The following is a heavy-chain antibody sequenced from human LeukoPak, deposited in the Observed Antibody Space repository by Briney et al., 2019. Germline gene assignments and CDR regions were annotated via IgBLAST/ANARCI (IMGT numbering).Heavy chain of an antibody. CDR2: ISSTSSDI. CDR1: GFTFDDYG. V-gene: IGHV3-21*04. Sequence: GGSLRLSCGGSGFTFDDYGMNWVRQAPGKGLEWVSFISSTSSDINYADSVRDRFTISRDNAKNSLFLQMDSLRVEDTAVYYCAKGLFSGYDKYLDSWGQGTLVTVSS. CDR3: AKGLFSGYDKYLDS. D-gene: IGHD5-12*01. J-gene: IGHJ4*02.